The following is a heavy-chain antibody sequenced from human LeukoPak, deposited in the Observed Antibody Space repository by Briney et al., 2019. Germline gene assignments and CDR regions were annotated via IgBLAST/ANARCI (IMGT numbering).Heavy chain of an antibody. D-gene: IGHD6-19*01. CDR2: INPNSGGT. CDR1: GYTFTGYY. CDR3: ARVGSSGWYVSY. J-gene: IGHJ4*02. V-gene: IGHV1-2*02. Sequence: ASVKVSCKASGYTFTGYYIHWVRQAPGQGLECVGWINPNSGGTNYAQKFQGRVTMTRDTSISTAYMELSRLRSDDTAVYYCARVGSSGWYVSYWGQGTLVTVSS.